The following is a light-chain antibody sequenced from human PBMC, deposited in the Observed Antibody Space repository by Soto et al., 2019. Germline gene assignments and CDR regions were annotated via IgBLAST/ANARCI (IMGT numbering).Light chain of an antibody. CDR1: SSDVGGHNY. V-gene: IGLV2-14*01. CDR3: SSYTTNSTPFV. Sequence: QSALTQPASVSGSPGQSITISCTGTSSDVGGHNYVSWYQHHPGKAPRLMIYDVSNRPSGVSNRFSASKSGNTASLTISGLQAEDEADYYCSSYTTNSTPFVFGTGTKVTVL. J-gene: IGLJ1*01. CDR2: DVS.